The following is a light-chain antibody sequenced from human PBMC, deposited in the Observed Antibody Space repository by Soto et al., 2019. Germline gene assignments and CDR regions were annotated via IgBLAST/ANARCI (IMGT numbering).Light chain of an antibody. CDR1: SSDVDGYNY. V-gene: IGLV2-14*01. CDR3: SSYTSSSFNYV. J-gene: IGLJ1*01. Sequence: QSALTQPASVSGSPGQSITISCTGTSSDVDGYNYVSWYQQHPGKAPKLMIYDVSNRPSGVSNRFSGSKSGNTASLTISGLQAEDEADYYCSSYTSSSFNYVFGTGTKVTVL. CDR2: DVS.